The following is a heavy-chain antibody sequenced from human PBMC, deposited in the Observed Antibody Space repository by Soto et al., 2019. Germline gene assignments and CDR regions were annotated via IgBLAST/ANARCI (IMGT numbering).Heavy chain of an antibody. V-gene: IGHV3-9*01. J-gene: IGHJ4*02. D-gene: IGHD6-13*01. CDR3: AKVGAAGKRGYYFDY. CDR2: ISWNSGSI. CDR1: GFTFDDYA. Sequence: EVQLVESGGSLVQPGRSLRLSCAASGFTFDDYAMHWVRQAPGKGLEWVSGISWNSGSIGYADSVKGRFTISRDNAKNSLYLQMNSLRAEDTALYYCAKVGAAGKRGYYFDYWGQGTLVTVSS.